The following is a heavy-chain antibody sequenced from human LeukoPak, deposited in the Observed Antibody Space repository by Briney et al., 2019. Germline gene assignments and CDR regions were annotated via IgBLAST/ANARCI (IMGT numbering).Heavy chain of an antibody. CDR3: GRAFPPLRTSSAGDL. D-gene: IGHD3-16*01. CDR2: ISGRSSHV. V-gene: IGHV3-21*01. J-gene: IGHJ1*01. CDR1: GFSFSDYD. Sequence: PGGSLRLSCSASGFSFSDYDMNWVRQAPGKGLEWVSAISGRSSHVYYGESVKGRFTISRDNAKNSLYLQLDRLGVEDTAVYYCGRAFPPLRTSSAGDLWGQGTLVTVSS.